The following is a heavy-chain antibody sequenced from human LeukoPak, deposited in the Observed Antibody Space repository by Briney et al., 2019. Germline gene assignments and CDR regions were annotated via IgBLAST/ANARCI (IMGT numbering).Heavy chain of an antibody. CDR1: GYSISSSYY. D-gene: IGHD4-11*01. CDR2: VDHTGST. V-gene: IGHV4-38-2*02. Sequence: SETLSLTCTVSGYSISSSYYWGWIRQPPGKGLEWIGYVDHTGSTKFNPSLNGRVSISRDTSSNFFSLRLRSVTAADTAVYFCARGRVSSSTWYSTYYYFFYMDFWGKGTTVTVSS. CDR3: ARGRVSSSTWYSTYYYFFYMDF. J-gene: IGHJ6*03.